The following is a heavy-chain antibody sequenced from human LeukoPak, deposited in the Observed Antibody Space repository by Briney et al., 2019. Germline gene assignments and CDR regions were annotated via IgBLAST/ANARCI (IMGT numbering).Heavy chain of an antibody. Sequence: GGSLRLSCEASGFTFSSYGMQWVRQAPGKGLEWVAVISYDGSNKYYADSVKGRFTISRDNSRNTVYLHMNSLRAEDTAVYHCAKKQQAGTGWNYMDVWGTGTTVTVSS. CDR1: GFTFSSYG. CDR2: ISYDGSNK. V-gene: IGHV3-30-3*02. CDR3: AKKQQAGTGWNYMDV. D-gene: IGHD1-1*01. J-gene: IGHJ6*03.